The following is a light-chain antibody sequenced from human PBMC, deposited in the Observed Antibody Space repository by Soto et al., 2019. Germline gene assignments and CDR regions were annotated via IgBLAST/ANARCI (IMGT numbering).Light chain of an antibody. V-gene: IGKV3-15*01. CDR1: QSVGSN. CDR2: GAS. J-gene: IGKJ2*01. CDR3: QQYNNWYT. Sequence: EIVMTQSPATLSVSPGERATLSCRASQSVGSNLAWYQQKPGQAPRLLIYGASTRATDIPARFSGSGSGTEFTLTISSLQSEDFAVYYCQQYNNWYTFGQGTKLEIK.